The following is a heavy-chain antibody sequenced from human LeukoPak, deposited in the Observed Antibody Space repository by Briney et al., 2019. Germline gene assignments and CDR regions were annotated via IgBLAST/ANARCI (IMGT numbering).Heavy chain of an antibody. CDR2: INPNNGDT. Sequence: SVKVSCKASGYTFTGYYMHWVRQAPGQGLEWMGRINPNNGDTNYEQSFQGRVTMTRDTSINTAYMELSALTFDDMAIYYCARGPVMMREVSYDYWGQGTLVTVSS. CDR3: ARGPVMMREVSYDY. CDR1: GYTFTGYY. D-gene: IGHD3-16*01. V-gene: IGHV1-2*06. J-gene: IGHJ4*02.